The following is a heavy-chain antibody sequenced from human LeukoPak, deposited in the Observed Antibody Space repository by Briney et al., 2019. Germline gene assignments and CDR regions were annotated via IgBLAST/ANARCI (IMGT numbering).Heavy chain of an antibody. J-gene: IGHJ4*02. D-gene: IGHD6-13*01. CDR2: ISGSGGST. V-gene: IGHV3-23*01. CDR1: GFTFSSYA. Sequence: RSGGSLRLSCAASGFTFSSYAMSWVRQAPGKGLEWVSAISGSGGSTYYADSVKGRFTISRDNSKNTLYLQMNSLRAEDTAVYYCAKDFSSSWYEEDYWGQGTLVTVSS. CDR3: AKDFSSSWYEEDY.